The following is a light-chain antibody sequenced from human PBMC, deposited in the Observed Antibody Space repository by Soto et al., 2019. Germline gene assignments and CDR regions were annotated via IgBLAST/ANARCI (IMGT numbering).Light chain of an antibody. V-gene: IGKV1-5*03. CDR1: QSISSW. CDR3: QQYNSSWT. Sequence: IQMTQSPPTLSASVGDRVTTAGRASQSISSWLAWYQQKPGKAPKLLIYKASSLESGVPSRFSGSGSGTEFTLTISSLQPDDFATYYCQQYNSSWTFGQGTKVDI. J-gene: IGKJ1*01. CDR2: KAS.